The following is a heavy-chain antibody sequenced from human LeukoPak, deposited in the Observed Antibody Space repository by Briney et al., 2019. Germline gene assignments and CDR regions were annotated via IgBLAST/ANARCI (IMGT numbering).Heavy chain of an antibody. CDR2: INHSGST. D-gene: IGHD3-10*01. CDR3: VRRPYASGMFDP. J-gene: IGHJ5*02. CDR1: GGSFSGYY. Sequence: SETLSLTCAVYGGSFSGYYWSWIRQPPGKGLEWIGEINHSGSTNYNPSLKSRVTISVDTSKNLLSLKLNSVTAADTAVYYCVRRPYASGMFDPWGQGTLVTVSS. V-gene: IGHV4-34*01.